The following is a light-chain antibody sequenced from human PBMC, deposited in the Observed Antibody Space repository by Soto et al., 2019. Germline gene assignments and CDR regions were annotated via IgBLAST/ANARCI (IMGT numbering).Light chain of an antibody. Sequence: QSALTQPASVSGSPGQSITISCTGTSSDVGGYHYVSWYQQHPGKAPKLMIDEVSNRPSGVSNRFSGSKSGNTASLTISGRQVEDEDAYFCSSYGSTSTRYVFGTGTKLTVL. J-gene: IGLJ1*01. V-gene: IGLV2-14*01. CDR3: SSYGSTSTRYV. CDR2: EVS. CDR1: SSDVGGYHY.